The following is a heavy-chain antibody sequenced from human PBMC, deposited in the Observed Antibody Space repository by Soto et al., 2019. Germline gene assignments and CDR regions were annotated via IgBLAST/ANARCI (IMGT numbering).Heavy chain of an antibody. Sequence: SETLSLTCTVSGGSISSYYWSWIRQPAGKGLEWIGRIYTSGSTNYNPSLKSRVTMSVDTSKNQFSLNLSSVTAAADTAVYYCARDRITLANDAFDIWGQETMVTVSS. CDR1: GGSISSYY. V-gene: IGHV4-4*07. CDR3: ARDRITLANDAFDI. D-gene: IGHD3-10*01. CDR2: IYTSGST. J-gene: IGHJ3*02.